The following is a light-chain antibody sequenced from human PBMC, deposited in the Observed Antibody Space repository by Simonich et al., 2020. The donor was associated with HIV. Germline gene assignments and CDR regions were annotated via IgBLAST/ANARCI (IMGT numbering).Light chain of an antibody. CDR3: QQFTNYLSIT. CDR2: DAS. CDR1: QSISSW. V-gene: IGKV1-5*01. Sequence: DIQMTQSPSTLSASVGDRVTITCRASQSISSWLAWYQQKPGKAPKLLIYDASSLESGVPSRFSGSGSGTDFTLTISSLQPEDFATYYCQQFTNYLSITFGQGTRLEIK. J-gene: IGKJ5*01.